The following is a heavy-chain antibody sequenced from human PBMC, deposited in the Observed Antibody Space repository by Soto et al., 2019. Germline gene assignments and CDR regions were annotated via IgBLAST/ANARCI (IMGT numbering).Heavy chain of an antibody. D-gene: IGHD1-1*01. CDR2: INTDGSTA. CDR3: VRDRPNNAFGP. CDR1: GFTFSNYW. V-gene: IGHV3-74*01. Sequence: GGSLRLSCAASGFTFSNYWMHWVRQAPGKGLVWVSHINTDGSTATYADSVKGRFTISRDNAKNTLYLQMNSLRAEDTAVYYCVRDRPNNAFGPWGQGXLGTVHS. J-gene: IGHJ5*02.